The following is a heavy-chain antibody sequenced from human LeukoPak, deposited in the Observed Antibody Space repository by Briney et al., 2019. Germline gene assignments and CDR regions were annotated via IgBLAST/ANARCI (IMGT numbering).Heavy chain of an antibody. CDR3: ARVGAAADPEYFQH. J-gene: IGHJ1*01. Sequence: SETLSLTCTVSGGSISSYYWSWIRQPPGKGLEWIGHIYYSGSTNYNPSLKSRVTISVDTSKNQFSLKLSSVTAADTAVYYCARVGAAADPEYFQHWGQGTLVTVSS. V-gene: IGHV4-59*01. CDR2: IYYSGST. D-gene: IGHD6-13*01. CDR1: GGSISSYY.